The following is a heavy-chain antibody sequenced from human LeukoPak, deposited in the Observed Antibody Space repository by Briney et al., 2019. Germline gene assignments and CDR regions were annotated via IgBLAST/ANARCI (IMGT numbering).Heavy chain of an antibody. CDR1: GFTFSDYS. CDR3: VRDFMGMGGTTAYLHF. V-gene: IGHV3-21*01. CDR2: ISRNSRHV. Sequence: PGGSLRLSCAASGFTFSDYSMDWVRQAPGKGLEWVSSISRNSRHVYYGGSVWGRFTISRDDVRNSLFLEMNSLRAEDMAVYYCVRDFMGMGGTTAYLHFWGQGTLVTVSS. D-gene: IGHD1-26*01. J-gene: IGHJ1*01.